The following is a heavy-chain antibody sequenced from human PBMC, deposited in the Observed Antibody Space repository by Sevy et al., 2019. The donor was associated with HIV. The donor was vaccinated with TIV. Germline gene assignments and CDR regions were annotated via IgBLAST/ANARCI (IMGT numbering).Heavy chain of an antibody. Sequence: GGSLRPSCAALGFTVRTTYMTWVRKAPGKGLEWVAVNHPSGRTYYAASVKGRFTDSRVNSKTTLYLQMNSLRAEDTAVYFCASREYSYAYLNSDYWGQGTLVTVSS. V-gene: IGHV3-53*01. J-gene: IGHJ4*02. CDR2: NHPSGRT. CDR1: GFTVRTTY. D-gene: IGHD5-18*01. CDR3: ASREYSYAYLNSDY.